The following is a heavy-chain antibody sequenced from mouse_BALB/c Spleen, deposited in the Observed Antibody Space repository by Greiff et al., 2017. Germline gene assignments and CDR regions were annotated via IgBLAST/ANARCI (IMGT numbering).Heavy chain of an antibody. D-gene: IGHD4-1*02. J-gene: IGHJ3*01. CDR1: GFNIKDTY. CDR2: IDPANGNT. CDR3: APQLAWFAY. Sequence: EVKLQESGAELVKPGASVKLSCTASGFNIKDTYMHWVKQRPEQGLEWIGRIDPANGNTKYDPKFQGKATITADTSSNTAYLQLSSLTSEDTAVYYCAPQLAWFAYWGQGTLVTVSA. V-gene: IGHV14-3*02.